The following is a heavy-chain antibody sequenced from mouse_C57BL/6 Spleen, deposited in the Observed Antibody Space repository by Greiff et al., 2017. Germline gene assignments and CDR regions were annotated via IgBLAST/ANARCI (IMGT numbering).Heavy chain of an antibody. CDR3: ASGDYGSSRLAY. J-gene: IGHJ3*01. D-gene: IGHD1-1*01. V-gene: IGHV1-82*01. Sequence: QVQLKESGPELVKPGASVKISCKASGYAFSSSWMNWVKQRPGKGLEWIGRIYPGDGDPNYNGKFKGKATLTADKSSSTAYMQLSSLTSEDSAVYFCASGDYGSSRLAYWGQGTLVTVSA. CDR1: GYAFSSSW. CDR2: IYPGDGDP.